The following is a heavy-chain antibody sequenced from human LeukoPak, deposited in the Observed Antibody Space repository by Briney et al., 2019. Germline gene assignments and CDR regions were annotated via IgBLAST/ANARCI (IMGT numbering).Heavy chain of an antibody. CDR3: ARDRYYVPDY. Sequence: GGSLRLSCAASGFTFSNTWMHWVRQAPGKGLVWVSRIHSDGISTTYADSVKGRFTISGDNAKSTLYLQMNSLRAEDTAVYYCARDRYYVPDYWGQGALVTVSS. J-gene: IGHJ4*02. V-gene: IGHV3-74*03. CDR2: IHSDGIST. CDR1: GFTFSNTW. D-gene: IGHD3-10*02.